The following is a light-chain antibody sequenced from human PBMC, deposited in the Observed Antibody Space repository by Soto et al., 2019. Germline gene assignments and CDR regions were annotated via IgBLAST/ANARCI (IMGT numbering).Light chain of an antibody. CDR2: DAS. CDR3: QQRSNWPPEVT. Sequence: EIVLTQSPGTLSLSPGERATLSCRASQTVTSSSLAWYQQKPGQAPRLLIYDASSRATGIPDRFSGSGSGTDFTLTISRLDPEDFAVYYCQQRSNWPPEVTFGPGTKVDIK. V-gene: IGKV3D-20*02. J-gene: IGKJ3*01. CDR1: QTVTSSS.